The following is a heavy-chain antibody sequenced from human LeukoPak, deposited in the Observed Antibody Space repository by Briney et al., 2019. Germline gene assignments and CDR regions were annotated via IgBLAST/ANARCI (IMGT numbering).Heavy chain of an antibody. CDR1: GFTFSTYS. CDR2: ISSSSSYI. V-gene: IGHV3-21*01. CDR3: ARVVYYDSSGYNY. Sequence: GVLRLSCAASGFTFSTYSMNWVRQAPGKGLEWVSSISSSSSYIYYADSVKGRFTISRDDAKNSLYLQMNSLRAEDTAVYYCARVVYYDSSGYNYWGQGTLVTVSS. D-gene: IGHD3-22*01. J-gene: IGHJ4*02.